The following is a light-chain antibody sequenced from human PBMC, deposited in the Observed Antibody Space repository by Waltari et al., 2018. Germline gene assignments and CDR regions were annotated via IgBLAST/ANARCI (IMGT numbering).Light chain of an antibody. CDR2: DAY. V-gene: IGKV1D-8*01. CDR3: QNYYTYPLT. Sequence: VISMTQSPSFLSASPGDRVTICCRVSQGISEELAWYQRKPGKAPDLLIFDAYTLQSGGPPMFSGGGAAAVFPITISDQHAEDFATDYCQNYYTYPLTFGEGTKLEIE. CDR1: QGISEE. J-gene: IGKJ4*01.